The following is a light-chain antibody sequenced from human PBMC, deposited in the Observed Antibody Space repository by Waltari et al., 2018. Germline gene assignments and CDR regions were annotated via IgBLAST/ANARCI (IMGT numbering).Light chain of an antibody. CDR1: SGPSSNV. J-gene: IGLJ3*02. CDR2: VNSDGSH. CDR3: QTGGHGTWV. V-gene: IGLV4-69*01. Sequence: HLVLPQSPSASASLGASVKLTCTLTSGPSSNVIAWHQQRPEKGPRYLMKVNSDGSHSKGDEIPDRFSGSSSGAERYLTISSLQSEDEADYYCQTGGHGTWVFGGGTKLTVL.